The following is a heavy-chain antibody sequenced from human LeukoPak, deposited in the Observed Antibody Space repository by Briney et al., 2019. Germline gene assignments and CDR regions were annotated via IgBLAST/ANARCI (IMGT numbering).Heavy chain of an antibody. V-gene: IGHV1-8*03. CDR2: MNPNSGNT. CDR1: GYTFTSYD. D-gene: IGHD3-3*01. CDR3: ARAVHYDFWSGYSRAFDI. J-gene: IGHJ3*02. Sequence: ASVKVSCKASGYTFTSYDINWVRQATGQGLEWMGWMNPNSGNTGYAQKFQGRVTITRNTSISTAYMELSSLRSEDTAVYYCARAVHYDFWSGYSRAFDIWGQGTMVTVSS.